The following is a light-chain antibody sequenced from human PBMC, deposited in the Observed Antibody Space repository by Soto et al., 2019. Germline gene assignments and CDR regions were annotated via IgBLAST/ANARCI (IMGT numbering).Light chain of an antibody. CDR3: QQYDIGPPWT. J-gene: IGKJ1*01. CDR2: DAS. CDR1: QSVGSK. Sequence: EIEMTQSPATLSVSPGERATLSCRSSQSVGSKLAWYQQKPGQAPRLLIYDASNRAMGVPARFSGSGSGTEFTLTISRLQSEDVAVYHCQQYDIGPPWTVGQGTKVEI. V-gene: IGKV3-15*01.